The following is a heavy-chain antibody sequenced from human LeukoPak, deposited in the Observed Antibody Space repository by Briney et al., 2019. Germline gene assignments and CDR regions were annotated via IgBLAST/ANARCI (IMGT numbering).Heavy chain of an antibody. CDR1: GYTFTSYA. V-gene: IGHV1-69*06. CDR2: IIPIFGTA. CDR3: ASGFGSSSLATAYYLDY. D-gene: IGHD6-6*01. Sequence: GASVKVSFKASGYTFTSYAISWVRQAPGQGLEWMGGIIPIFGTANYAQKFQGRVTITADKSTSTAYMELSSLRSEDTAVYYCASGFGSSSLATAYYLDYWGQGTLVTVSS. J-gene: IGHJ4*02.